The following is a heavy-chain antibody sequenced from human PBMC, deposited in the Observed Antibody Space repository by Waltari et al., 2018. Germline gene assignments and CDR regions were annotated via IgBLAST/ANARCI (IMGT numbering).Heavy chain of an antibody. CDR3: VVAAAGGMDV. Sequence: QLQLQESGPGLVKPSETLSLTCTVSGGSISSSSYYWGWIRPPPGKGLGWIGSIYYSGRTDYTPSLKSRVTISVDTSKNQFSLKLGSVAAADTAVYYWVVAAAGGMDVWGQGTTVTVSS. CDR2: IYYSGRT. J-gene: IGHJ6*02. CDR1: GGSISSSSYY. V-gene: IGHV4-39*01. D-gene: IGHD6-25*01.